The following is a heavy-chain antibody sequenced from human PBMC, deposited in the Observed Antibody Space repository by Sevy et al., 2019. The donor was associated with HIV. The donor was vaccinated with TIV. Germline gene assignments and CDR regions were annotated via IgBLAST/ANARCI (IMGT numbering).Heavy chain of an antibody. CDR2: FDPEDGEK. V-gene: IGHV1-24*01. J-gene: IGHJ4*02. D-gene: IGHD3-22*01. Sequence: ASVKVSCKVSGYTLTGLSMHWVRQAPGKGLEWMGSFDPEDGEKIYEQNFQGRVTMTEDTSTDTAYMELSSLRFEDTAVYFCATTKDYYDSSGCPFDYWGQGTLVTVSS. CDR3: ATTKDYYDSSGCPFDY. CDR1: GYTLTGLS.